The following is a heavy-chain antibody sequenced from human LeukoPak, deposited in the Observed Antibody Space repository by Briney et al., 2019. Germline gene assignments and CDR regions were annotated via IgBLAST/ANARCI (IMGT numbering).Heavy chain of an antibody. CDR2: ITHNGGTQ. D-gene: IGHD1-26*01. Sequence: GGSLRLSCEASGFTFGNYAIHWVRQVPGEGLEWVAIITHNGGTQYYADSVKGRFTISGDNSQSTVFLQMNSLRPEDTAVYYSARDAQSGAFSDFDYWGQGTLVTVSS. J-gene: IGHJ4*02. CDR3: ARDAQSGAFSDFDY. CDR1: GFTFGNYA. V-gene: IGHV3-30-3*01.